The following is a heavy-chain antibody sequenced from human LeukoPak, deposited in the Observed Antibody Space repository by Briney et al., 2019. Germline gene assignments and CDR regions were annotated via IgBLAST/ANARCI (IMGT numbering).Heavy chain of an antibody. CDR3: ARDSDAYYGSGSYHVLFDY. CDR2: ISSSSSYI. Sequence: PGGSLRLSCVASGFTFSSYSMNWVRQAPGKGLEWVSSISSSSSYIYYADSVKGRFTISRDNAKNSLYLQMNSLRAEDTAVYYCARDSDAYYGSGSYHVLFDYWGQGTLVTVSS. D-gene: IGHD3-10*01. J-gene: IGHJ4*02. V-gene: IGHV3-21*01. CDR1: GFTFSSYS.